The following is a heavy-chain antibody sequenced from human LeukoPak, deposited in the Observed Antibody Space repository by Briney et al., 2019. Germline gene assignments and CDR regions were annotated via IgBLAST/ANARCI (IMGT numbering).Heavy chain of an antibody. CDR1: GGSFSGYY. D-gene: IGHD3-22*01. V-gene: IGHV4-34*01. J-gene: IGHJ4*02. CDR3: ARGRRYYYDSSGYWFDY. Sequence: SETLSLTCAVYGGSFSGYYWSWIRQPPGKGLEWIGEINHSGSTNYNPSLKSRVTISVDTSRNQFSLKLSSVTAADTAVYYCARGRRYYYDSSGYWFDYWGQGTLVTVSS. CDR2: INHSGST.